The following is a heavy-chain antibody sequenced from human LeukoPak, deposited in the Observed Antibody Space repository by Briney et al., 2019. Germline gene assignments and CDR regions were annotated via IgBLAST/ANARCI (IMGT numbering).Heavy chain of an antibody. Sequence: GGSLRLSCEASGFIFSNYAMSWVRQAPGKGLEWVSAISGSGGSTYYADSVKGRFTISRDNSKNTLYLQMNSLRAEDTAVYYCAKGGRWFGELLSPPFDYWGRGTLVTVSS. CDR3: AKGGRWFGELLSPPFDY. CDR2: ISGSGGST. V-gene: IGHV3-23*01. CDR1: GFIFSNYA. J-gene: IGHJ4*02. D-gene: IGHD3-10*01.